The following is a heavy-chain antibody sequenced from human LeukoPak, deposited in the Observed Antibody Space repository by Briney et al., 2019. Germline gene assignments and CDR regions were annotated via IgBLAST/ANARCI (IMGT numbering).Heavy chain of an antibody. CDR2: IYPGDSDT. D-gene: IGHD3-22*01. J-gene: IGHJ4*02. Sequence: GESLKISCKGSGYSFTSYWIGWVRQMPGKGLEWMGIIYPGDSDTRYSPSFQGQVTISADKSISTAYLQWSSLKASDTAMYYCARPVDYYYDSSGYAFDIWGQGTLVTVSS. CDR3: ARPVDYYYDSSGYAFDI. V-gene: IGHV5-51*01. CDR1: GYSFTSYW.